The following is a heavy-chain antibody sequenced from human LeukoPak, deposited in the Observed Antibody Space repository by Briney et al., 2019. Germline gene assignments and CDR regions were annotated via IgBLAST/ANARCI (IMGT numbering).Heavy chain of an antibody. V-gene: IGHV3-21*04. D-gene: IGHD5-18*01. CDR2: ISTGSSYI. J-gene: IGHJ6*02. Sequence: PGGSLRLSCAASGLTVSSSYMSWVRQAPGKGLEWVSSISTGSSYIYYADSLKGRFTISRDNAKNSLFLQMNSLRAEDTAVYYCAADEGYSYGTDYYYYGMDVWGQGTTVTVSS. CDR3: AADEGYSYGTDYYYYGMDV. CDR1: GLTVSSSY.